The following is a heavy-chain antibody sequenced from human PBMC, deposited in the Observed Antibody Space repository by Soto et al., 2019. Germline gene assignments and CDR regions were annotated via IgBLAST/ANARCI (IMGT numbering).Heavy chain of an antibody. J-gene: IGHJ4*02. Sequence: EVQLLESGGGLVQPGGSLRLSCAASGFTFSSYAMSWVRQAPGKGLEWVSAISGSGGSTYYADSVKGRFTISRDNSKNTLYLQMNSLRAEDTAVYYCAKQDNREMATIIRAPHFDYWGEGTLVTVSS. CDR3: AKQDNREMATIIRAPHFDY. D-gene: IGHD5-12*01. CDR2: ISGSGGST. CDR1: GFTFSSYA. V-gene: IGHV3-23*01.